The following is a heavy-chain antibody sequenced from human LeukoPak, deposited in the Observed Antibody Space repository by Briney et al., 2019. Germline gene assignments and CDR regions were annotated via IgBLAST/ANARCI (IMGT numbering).Heavy chain of an antibody. Sequence: ASVKVSRKASVYTFTSYDVHWVRQATGQGLEWMGWVNPNSGHTGYAQKFQGRVTLTTNTSVSTAYMELSSLRSEDTAIYYCARGAPGSYCSGGSCPYFDYWGQGTLVSVSP. CDR2: VNPNSGHT. V-gene: IGHV1-8*01. CDR1: VYTFTSYD. J-gene: IGHJ4*02. CDR3: ARGAPGSYCSGGSCPYFDY. D-gene: IGHD2-15*01.